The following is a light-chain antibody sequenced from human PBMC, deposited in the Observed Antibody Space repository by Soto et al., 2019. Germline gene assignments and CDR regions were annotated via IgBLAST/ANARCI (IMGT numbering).Light chain of an antibody. CDR1: QSVSSSY. V-gene: IGKV3-20*01. J-gene: IGKJ2*01. CDR2: GAS. CDR3: QQYWNSPYT. Sequence: EIVLTQSPGTLSLSPGERATLSCRASQSVSSSYLAWYQQKPGQTPRLLIYGASSRATGIPDRFSGSGSGTDFTLTISRLEPEDFAVYYCQQYWNSPYTFGQGTKLEIK.